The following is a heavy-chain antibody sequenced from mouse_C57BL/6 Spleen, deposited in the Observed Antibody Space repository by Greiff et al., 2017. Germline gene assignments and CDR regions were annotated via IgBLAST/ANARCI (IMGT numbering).Heavy chain of an antibody. D-gene: IGHD2-4*01. Sequence: QVQLQQPGAELVMPGASVKLSCKASGYTFTSYWMHWVKQRPGQGLEWIGEIDPSDSYTNYNQKFKGKSTLTVDKSSSTAYMQLSSLTSEDSAVYYWARCIYYDYSDRYFDVWGTGTTVTVSS. CDR1: GYTFTSYW. J-gene: IGHJ1*03. CDR2: IDPSDSYT. CDR3: ARCIYYDYSDRYFDV. V-gene: IGHV1-69*01.